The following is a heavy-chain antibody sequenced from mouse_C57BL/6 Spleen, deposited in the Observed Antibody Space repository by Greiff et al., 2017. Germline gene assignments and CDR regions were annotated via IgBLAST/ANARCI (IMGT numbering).Heavy chain of an antibody. CDR1: GYSFTSYW. V-gene: IGHV1-52*01. D-gene: IGHD3-3*01. Sequence: QVQLQQPGAELVRPGSSVKLSCKASGYSFTSYWMHWVKQSPIHGLEWIGNIYPSDGDSRYNQKFKDKATLTVDKSSSTAYMQLSSLTSEDSAVXYGARGGTWDYWGQGTTLTVSS. CDR3: ARGGTWDY. J-gene: IGHJ2*01. CDR2: IYPSDGDS.